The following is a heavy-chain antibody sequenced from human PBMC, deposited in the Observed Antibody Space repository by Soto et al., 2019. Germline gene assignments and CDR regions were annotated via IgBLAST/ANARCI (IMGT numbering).Heavy chain of an antibody. D-gene: IGHD3-10*01. J-gene: IGHJ4*02. V-gene: IGHV4-59*01. CDR1: GGSIRSYY. CDR3: ARGSMVRGPTPFDY. CDR2: VYYSGSA. Sequence: SETLSLTCNVSGGSIRSYYWNWIRQPPGKTLEWIGDVYYSGSANYNPSLKSRVTISVDMSKNQFSLKLNSVTAADTAVYYCARGSMVRGPTPFDYWGEGTLVTVSS.